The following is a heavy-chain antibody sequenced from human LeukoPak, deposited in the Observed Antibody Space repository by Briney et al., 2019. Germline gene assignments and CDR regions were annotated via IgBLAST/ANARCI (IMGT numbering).Heavy chain of an antibody. D-gene: IGHD5-18*01. V-gene: IGHV3-23*01. CDR3: AKGRDSYGYGDFAY. Sequence: PGGSLRLSCAVSGFSFSSYAMGWVRQAPGKGLEWVSIISDHNTWYADSVKGRFTISRDNSKNTLYLQMNSLRGEDTAVYYCAKGRDSYGYGDFAYWGQGTLVTVSS. CDR2: ISDHNT. CDR1: GFSFSSYA. J-gene: IGHJ4*02.